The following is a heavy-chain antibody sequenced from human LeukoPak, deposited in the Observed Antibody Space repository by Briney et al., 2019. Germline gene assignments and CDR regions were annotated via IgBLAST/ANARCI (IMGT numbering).Heavy chain of an antibody. J-gene: IGHJ4*02. D-gene: IGHD6-19*01. CDR1: GGSISSYY. Sequence: SETLSLTCTVSGGSISSYYWSWIRQPPGKGLEWIGYIYYSGSTNYNPSLKSRVTISVDTSKNQFSLKLSSVTAADTAVYYCARDQGSAWYGDFDYWGQGTLVTVSS. CDR2: IYYSGST. V-gene: IGHV4-59*01. CDR3: ARDQGSAWYGDFDY.